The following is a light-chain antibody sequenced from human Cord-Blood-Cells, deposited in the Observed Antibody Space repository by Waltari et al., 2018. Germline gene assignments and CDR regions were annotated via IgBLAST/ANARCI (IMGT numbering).Light chain of an antibody. CDR2: AAS. Sequence: DIQMTQSPCSLSASVGDRVTITCRASQSISSYLNWYQQKPGKAPKLLIYAASRLQSGVPSRFSGSGSGTDFTLTISSLQPEDFATYYCQQSYSTPQTFGQGTKVEIK. V-gene: IGKV1-39*01. J-gene: IGKJ1*01. CDR3: QQSYSTPQT. CDR1: QSISSY.